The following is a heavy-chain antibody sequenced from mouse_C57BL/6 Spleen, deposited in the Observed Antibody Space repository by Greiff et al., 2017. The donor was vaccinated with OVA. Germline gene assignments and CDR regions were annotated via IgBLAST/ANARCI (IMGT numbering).Heavy chain of an antibody. D-gene: IGHD1-1*01. CDR3: ARRTFTTVVATDY. CDR1: GYTFTSYW. J-gene: IGHJ2*01. CDR2: IDPSDSYT. V-gene: IGHV1-50*01. Sequence: VQLQQPGAELVKPGASVKLSCKASGYTFTSYWMQWVKQRPGQGLEWIGEIDPSDSYTNYNQKFKGKATLTVDTSSSTAYMQLSSLTSEDSAVYDCARRTFTTVVATDYWGQGTTLTVSS.